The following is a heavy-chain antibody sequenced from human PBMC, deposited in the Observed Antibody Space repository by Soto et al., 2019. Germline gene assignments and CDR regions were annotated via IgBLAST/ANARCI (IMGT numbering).Heavy chain of an antibody. CDR1: GFTFSSYA. J-gene: IGHJ6*02. V-gene: IGHV3-23*01. Sequence: EVQLLESGGGLVQPGGSLRLSCAASGFTFSSYAMSWVRQAPGKGLEWVSAISGSGGSTYYADSVKGRFTISRDNSKNTLYLQMNSLRAEDTAVYYCAKGLQSSPYCSSTSCYYYYYGMDVWGQGTTVTVSS. CDR3: AKGLQSSPYCSSTSCYYYYYGMDV. CDR2: ISGSGGST. D-gene: IGHD2-2*01.